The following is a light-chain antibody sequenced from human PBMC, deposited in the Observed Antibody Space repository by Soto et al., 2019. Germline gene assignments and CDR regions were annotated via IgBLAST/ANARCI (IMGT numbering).Light chain of an antibody. Sequence: QSVLTQPPSASGTPGQRVTISCSGSSSNIGSKTVNWYQQLPGTAPKLLIYNNYQRPSGVPDRFSGSKSGTSASLAISGLQSEDEADYYCAAWDDSLNGPHVVFGGGTQLTVL. CDR3: AAWDDSLNGPHVV. V-gene: IGLV1-44*01. J-gene: IGLJ2*01. CDR2: NNY. CDR1: SSNIGSKT.